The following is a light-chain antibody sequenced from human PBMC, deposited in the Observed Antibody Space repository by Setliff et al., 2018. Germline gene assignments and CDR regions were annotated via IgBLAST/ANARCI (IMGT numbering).Light chain of an antibody. V-gene: IGLV2-14*01. Sequence: QSVLTQPASVSGSPGQSITISCSGTSNDVGSYDLVSWYQQHPGKAPKLMIYEVSKRPSGVSDRFSGSKSGNTASLTISGLQAEDEADYYCLSYTSKTTHALFGGGTKVTVL. J-gene: IGLJ2*01. CDR2: EVS. CDR1: SNDVGSYDL. CDR3: LSYTSKTTHAL.